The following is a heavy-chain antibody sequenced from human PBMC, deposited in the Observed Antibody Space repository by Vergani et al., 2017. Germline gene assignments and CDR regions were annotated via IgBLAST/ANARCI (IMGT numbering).Heavy chain of an antibody. CDR2: ISYDGSNK. V-gene: IGHV3-30*18. J-gene: IGHJ4*02. Sequence: VQLLESGGGLVQPGGSLRLSCAASGFTFSSYAMSWVRQAPGKGLEWVAVISYDGSNKYYADSVKGRFTISRDNSKNTLYLQMNSLRAEDTAVYYCAKETRGYSYGYWGQGTLVTVSS. CDR3: AKETRGYSYGY. D-gene: IGHD5-18*01. CDR1: GFTFSSYA.